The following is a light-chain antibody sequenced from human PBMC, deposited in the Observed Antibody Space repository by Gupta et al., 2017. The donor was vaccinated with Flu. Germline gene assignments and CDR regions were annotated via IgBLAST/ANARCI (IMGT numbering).Light chain of an antibody. J-gene: IGLJ1*01. Sequence: SVLTQPPSVSEAPGQRVTISCTGSSSNIVAGYAVHCSQQLPGTAPNLMIYVNSKRPAGVPARFSGSKSGTAASLAIAGLQAEDEADYYCQSDDSSRGYVFGTGTKVTVL. V-gene: IGLV1-40*01. CDR2: VNS. CDR3: QSDDSSRGYV. CDR1: SSNIVAGYA.